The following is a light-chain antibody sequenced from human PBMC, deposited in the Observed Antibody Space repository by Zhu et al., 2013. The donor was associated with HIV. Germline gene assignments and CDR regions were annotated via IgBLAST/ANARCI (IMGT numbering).Light chain of an antibody. J-gene: IGKJ2*03. V-gene: IGKV3-11*01. CDR1: QSVRRY. CDR3: QQRSDWFS. CDR2: DTS. Sequence: EIVLTQSPATLSLSPGERATLSCRASQSVRRYLAWYQHRPGQAPRLLIYDTSHRATGIPARFSASGSATDFTLTIDSLEPEDSAVYYCQQRSDWFSFGQGTKLEI.